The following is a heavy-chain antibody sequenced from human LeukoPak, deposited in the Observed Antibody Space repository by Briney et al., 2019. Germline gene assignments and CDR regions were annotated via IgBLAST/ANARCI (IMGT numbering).Heavy chain of an antibody. D-gene: IGHD5-18*01. CDR1: GFTFSSYV. J-gene: IGHJ6*02. Sequence: GGSLRLSCAASGFTFSSYVMNWVRQATGKGLEQVSYIGSSGSTIYYADSVKGRFTSSRDHAKNSLYLQMNSLRAEDTAVYYCARGYSYGLYYYGMDVGGQGTTVTVSS. V-gene: IGHV3-48*03. CDR2: IGSSGSTI. CDR3: ARGYSYGLYYYGMDV.